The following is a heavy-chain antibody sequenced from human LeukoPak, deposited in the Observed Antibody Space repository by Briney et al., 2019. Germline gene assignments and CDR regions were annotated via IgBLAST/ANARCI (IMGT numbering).Heavy chain of an antibody. V-gene: IGHV3-33*01. CDR2: IWYDGSNK. D-gene: IGHD6-19*01. J-gene: IGHJ2*01. CDR1: GFTFSSYG. Sequence: GGSLRLSCAASGFTFSSYGMHWVRQAPGKGLEWVAVIWYDGSNKYYADSVKGRFTISRDNSKNTLYLQMNSLRAEDTAVYYCARGVAVAGRTGYFDLWGRGTLVTVSS. CDR3: ARGVAVAGRTGYFDL.